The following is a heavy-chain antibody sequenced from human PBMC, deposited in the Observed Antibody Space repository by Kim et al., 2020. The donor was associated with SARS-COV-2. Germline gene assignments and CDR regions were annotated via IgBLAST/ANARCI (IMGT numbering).Heavy chain of an antibody. CDR1: GYTFSNYW. V-gene: IGHV5-51*01. CDR3: ARVNWGSYYFDY. Sequence: GESLKISCKGSGYTFSNYWIGWVRQMPGKGLEWMGIIYPGDSDTRNSPSFQGQVTISADKSITTAYLQWSSLKASDTAMYYCARVNWGSYYFDYWGQGTLVTVSS. CDR2: IYPGDSDT. D-gene: IGHD7-27*01. J-gene: IGHJ4*02.